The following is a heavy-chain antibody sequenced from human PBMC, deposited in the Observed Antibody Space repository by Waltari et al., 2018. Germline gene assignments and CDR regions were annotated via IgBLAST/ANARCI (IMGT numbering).Heavy chain of an antibody. CDR3: ARWGTAMVKGGNAFDI. Sequence: QVQLQESGPGLVKPSQTLSLTCTVSGGSISSGSYYWSWIRQPAGKGLEWIGYIYTSGSTNYNPSLKSRGTISVDTSKNQFSLKLSRLRSDDTAVYYCARWGTAMVKGGNAFDIWGQGTMVTVSS. V-gene: IGHV4-61*09. CDR2: IYTSGST. J-gene: IGHJ3*02. D-gene: IGHD5-18*01. CDR1: GGSISSGSYY.